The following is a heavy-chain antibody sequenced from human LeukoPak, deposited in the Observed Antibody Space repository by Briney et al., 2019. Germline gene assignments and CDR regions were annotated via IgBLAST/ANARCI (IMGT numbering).Heavy chain of an antibody. Sequence: ASVKVSCKASGYTFTSYGISWVRQAPGQGLEWMGWISAYNGNTNYAQKLQGRVTMTTDTSTSTAYMELRSLRSDDTAVYYCARVSPDFWSGYSGMDVWGQGTTVTVSS. CDR3: ARVSPDFWSGYSGMDV. J-gene: IGHJ6*02. CDR2: ISAYNGNT. CDR1: GYTFTSYG. D-gene: IGHD3-3*01. V-gene: IGHV1-18*01.